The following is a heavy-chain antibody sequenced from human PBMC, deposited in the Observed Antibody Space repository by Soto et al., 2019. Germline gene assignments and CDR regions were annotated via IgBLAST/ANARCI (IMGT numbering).Heavy chain of an antibody. V-gene: IGHV1-18*01. J-gene: IGHJ5*02. CDR2: ISPYDGDT. CDR3: ARDHGGSYQADSFDP. Sequence: QVQLVQSGTEVKKPGDSVRVSCKSSGYTFTSHGISWVRQASGQGLEGMGWISPYDGDTNYDQDLQGRVTVTTATSTSTAYMDLMSLRSDDTAVYYCARDHGGSYQADSFDPWGQGTLVIVSS. CDR1: GYTFTSHG. D-gene: IGHD1-26*01.